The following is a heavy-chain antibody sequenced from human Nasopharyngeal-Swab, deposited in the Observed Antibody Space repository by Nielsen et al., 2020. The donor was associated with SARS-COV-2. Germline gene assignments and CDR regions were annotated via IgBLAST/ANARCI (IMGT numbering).Heavy chain of an antibody. J-gene: IGHJ6*02. CDR3: ARDQRRDYDFWSGYYERTGYGMDV. CDR2: IKSKTDGGTT. V-gene: IGHV3-15*01. D-gene: IGHD3-3*01. Sequence: WIRQPPGKGLEWVGRIKSKTDGGTTDYAAPVKGRFTISRDDSKNTLYLQMNSLRAEDTAVYYCARDQRRDYDFWSGYYERTGYGMDVWGQGTTVTVSS.